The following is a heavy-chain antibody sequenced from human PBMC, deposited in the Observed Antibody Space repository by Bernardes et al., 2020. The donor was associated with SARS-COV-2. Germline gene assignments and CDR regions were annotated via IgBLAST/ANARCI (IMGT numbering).Heavy chain of an antibody. Sequence: ASVKVSCKVSGYTLTALSMHWVRQAPGKGLEWMGGFDPEDGETIYAQKFQGRVTMTEDTSTDTAYMELSSLRSEDTAVYYCGGGAAFLGHPLDYWGQGTLVTVSS. D-gene: IGHD6-25*01. CDR2: FDPEDGET. CDR3: GGGAAFLGHPLDY. V-gene: IGHV1-24*01. J-gene: IGHJ4*02. CDR1: GYTLTALS.